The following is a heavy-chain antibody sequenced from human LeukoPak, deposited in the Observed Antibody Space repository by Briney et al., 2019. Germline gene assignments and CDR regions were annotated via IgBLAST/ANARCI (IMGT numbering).Heavy chain of an antibody. CDR1: GYTFTSYD. CDR3: ARVIRVGILTVREYFQH. Sequence: GASVKVSCKASGYTFTSYDINWVRQATGQGLEWMGWMNPNSGNTGYAQKFQGRVTMTRNTSISTAYMELSSLRSEDTAVYYCARVIRVGILTVREYFQHWGQGTLVTVSS. D-gene: IGHD3-9*01. V-gene: IGHV1-8*01. J-gene: IGHJ1*01. CDR2: MNPNSGNT.